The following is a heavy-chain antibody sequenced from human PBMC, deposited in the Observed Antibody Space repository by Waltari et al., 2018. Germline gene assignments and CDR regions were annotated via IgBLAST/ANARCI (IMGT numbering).Heavy chain of an antibody. CDR3: ARKAQARITIFGVVTFNWFDP. V-gene: IGHV4-34*01. J-gene: IGHJ5*02. CDR1: GESFSGSY. D-gene: IGHD3-3*01. CDR2: INHSGST. Sequence: QVQLQQWGAGLLKPSETLSLTCAVYGESFSGSYWSWIRQPPGTGLEWIGEINHSGSTNYNPSLKSRVTISVDTSKNQFSLKLSSVTAADTAVYYCARKAQARITIFGVVTFNWFDPWGQGTLVTVSS.